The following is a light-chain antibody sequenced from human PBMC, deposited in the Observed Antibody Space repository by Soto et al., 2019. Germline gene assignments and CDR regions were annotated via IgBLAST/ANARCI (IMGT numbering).Light chain of an antibody. Sequence: QSALTQPSSVSWSPGQSITISCTGTSSDVGYYNYVSWYQQHPGKAPKLMIYDVRNRPSGVSNRFSGSKSGNTASLTISGLQAEDEADYYCSSYTSSSTYVFGTGTKVTVL. J-gene: IGLJ1*01. CDR2: DVR. CDR1: SSDVGYYNY. CDR3: SSYTSSSTYV. V-gene: IGLV2-14*03.